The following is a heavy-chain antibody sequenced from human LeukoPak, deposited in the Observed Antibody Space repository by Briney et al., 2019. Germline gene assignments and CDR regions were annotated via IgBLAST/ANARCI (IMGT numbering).Heavy chain of an antibody. CDR2: IYSGGST. CDR1: GFTVSSDY. V-gene: IGHV3-53*01. D-gene: IGHD6-13*01. J-gene: IGHJ4*02. CDR3: ARDITTDSWYINY. Sequence: GGSLRLSCAASGFTVSSDYMTWVRQAPGKGLEWVSVIYSGGSTYYADSVKGRFIISRDNSKNTVYLQMNSLRAEDTAIYYCARDITTDSWYINYWGQGTLVTVSS.